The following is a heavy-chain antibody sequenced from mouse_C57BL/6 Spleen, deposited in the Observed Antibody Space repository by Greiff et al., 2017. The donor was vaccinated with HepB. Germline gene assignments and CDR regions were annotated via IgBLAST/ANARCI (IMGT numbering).Heavy chain of an antibody. CDR2: INPSTGGT. V-gene: IGHV1-42*01. Sequence: EVQGVESGPELVKPGASVKISCKASGYSFTGYYMNWVKQSPEKSLEWIGEINPSTGGTTYNQKFKAKATLTVDKSSSTAYMQLKSLTSEDSAVYYCASYDAGYWYFDVWGTGTTVTVSS. J-gene: IGHJ1*03. CDR3: ASYDAGYWYFDV. D-gene: IGHD2-12*01. CDR1: GYSFTGYY.